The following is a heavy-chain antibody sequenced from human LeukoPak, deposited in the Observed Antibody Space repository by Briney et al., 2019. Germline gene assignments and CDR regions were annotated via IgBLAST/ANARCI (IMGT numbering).Heavy chain of an antibody. V-gene: IGHV4-38-2*02. CDR3: ARVGQWHLGRYYMDV. Sequence: SETLSLTCTVSGYSISSDYYWGWIRQPPGKGLEWIGSIYHGGSTYYSPSLESQITISVDTSKNQFSLKLSSVTAADTAVYYCARVGQWHLGRYYMDVWGKGTTVTVSS. CDR1: GYSISSDYY. J-gene: IGHJ6*03. D-gene: IGHD6-19*01. CDR2: IYHGGST.